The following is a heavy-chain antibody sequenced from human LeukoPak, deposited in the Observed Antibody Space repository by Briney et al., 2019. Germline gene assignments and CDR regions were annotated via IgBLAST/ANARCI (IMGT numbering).Heavy chain of an antibody. V-gene: IGHV3-23*01. CDR2: ISGSGGST. J-gene: IGHJ4*02. D-gene: IGHD2-8*01. CDR3: AKGRAYRVYASSDS. CDR1: GFVFGTNV. Sequence: HPGGSLRLSCAASGFVFGTNVMSWVRQAPGKGLEWVSVISGSGGSTYSADSVKGRFTISRDNAKNSLYLQMNSLRGDDTAVYFCAKGRAYRVYASSDSWGQGTLVTVSS.